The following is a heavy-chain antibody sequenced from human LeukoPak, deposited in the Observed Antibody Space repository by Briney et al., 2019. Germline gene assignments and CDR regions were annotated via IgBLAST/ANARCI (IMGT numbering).Heavy chain of an antibody. CDR3: ARVAPVTKGDY. CDR1: GFTFSDYY. V-gene: IGHV4-34*01. CDR2: INHSGST. J-gene: IGHJ4*02. D-gene: IGHD4-17*01. Sequence: LRLSCAASGFTFSDYYMSWIRQPPGKGLEWIGEINHSGSTNYHPSLKSRVTISVDTSKNQFSLKLSSVTAADTAVYYCARVAPVTKGDYWGQGTLVTVSS.